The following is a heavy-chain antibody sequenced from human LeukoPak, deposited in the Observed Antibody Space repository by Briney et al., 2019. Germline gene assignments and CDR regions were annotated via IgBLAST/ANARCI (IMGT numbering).Heavy chain of an antibody. CDR1: GFTFSSYG. V-gene: IGHV3-33*01. Sequence: GRSLRLSCAASGFTFSSYGMHWVRQAPGKGLEWVAVIWYDGSNKYYADSVKGRFTISRDNSKNTLYLQMNSLRAEDTAVYYCARDKDYGAPFDYWGQGTLVTVSS. J-gene: IGHJ4*02. CDR3: ARDKDYGAPFDY. D-gene: IGHD4-17*01. CDR2: IWYDGSNK.